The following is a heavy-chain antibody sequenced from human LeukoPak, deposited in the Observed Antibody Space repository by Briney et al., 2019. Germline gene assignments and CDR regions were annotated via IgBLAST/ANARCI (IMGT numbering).Heavy chain of an antibody. J-gene: IGHJ5*02. V-gene: IGHV1-69*13. D-gene: IGHD5-18*01. CDR3: ARVTHTELSTWFDP. CDR2: IIPIFGTA. CDR1: GGTFSSYA. Sequence: ASVKVSCKASGGTFSSYAISWVRQAPGQGLEWMGGIIPIFGTANYAQKFQGRVTITADESTTTAYMELSSLRSEDTAVYYCARVTHTELSTWFDPWGQGTLVTVSP.